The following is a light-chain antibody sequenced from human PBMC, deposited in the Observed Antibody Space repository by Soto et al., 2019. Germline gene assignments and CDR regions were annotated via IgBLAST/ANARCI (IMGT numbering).Light chain of an antibody. CDR2: GAS. Sequence: EIVLTQSPGTLSLSPGERATLSCRASQSVSSNYLAWYQQKSGQAPRLLIYGASSRATGIPDRFSGSGSGTDFTLTISRLEPEDFAVYYCQQYGGSPXTFXQGTKVDIK. CDR1: QSVSSNY. CDR3: QQYGGSPXT. J-gene: IGKJ1*01. V-gene: IGKV3-20*01.